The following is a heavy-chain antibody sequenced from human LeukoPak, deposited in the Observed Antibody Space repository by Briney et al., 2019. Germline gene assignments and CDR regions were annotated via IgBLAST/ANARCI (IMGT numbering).Heavy chain of an antibody. J-gene: IGHJ3*01. CDR3: AKVYSSSSRDAFDV. D-gene: IGHD6-6*01. CDR1: GGSFSGYY. Sequence: SQTLSLTCAVYGGSFSGYYWSWIRQPPGKGLEWIGEINHSGSTKYNASLESRVTMSVETSKNQFTLKLNSVTAADTAVYYCAKVYSSSSRDAFDVWGPGTMVTVSS. V-gene: IGHV4-34*01. CDR2: INHSGST.